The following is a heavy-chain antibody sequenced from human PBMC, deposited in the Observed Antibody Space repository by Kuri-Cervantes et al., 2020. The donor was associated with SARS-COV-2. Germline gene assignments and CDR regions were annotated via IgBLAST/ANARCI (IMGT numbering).Heavy chain of an antibody. Sequence: SETLSLTCTVSGGSISSSSYYWGWIRQPPGKGLEWIGSIYYSGSTYYNPSLKSRVTISVDTSKNQFSLKLSSVTAADTAVYYRARSGDYGGYYFDYWGQGTLVTVSS. CDR3: ARSGDYGGYYFDY. D-gene: IGHD4-23*01. CDR1: GGSISSSSYY. V-gene: IGHV4-39*01. CDR2: IYYSGST. J-gene: IGHJ4*02.